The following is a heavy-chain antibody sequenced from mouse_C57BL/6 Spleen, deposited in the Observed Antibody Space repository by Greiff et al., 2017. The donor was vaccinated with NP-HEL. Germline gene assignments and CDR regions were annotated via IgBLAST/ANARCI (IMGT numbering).Heavy chain of an antibody. CDR1: GFTFSSYA. CDR2: ISDGGSYT. Sequence: EVKLVESGGGLVKPGGSLTLSCAASGFTFSSYALSWVRQTPQKRLEWVATISDGGSYTYYPAYVKGRFTISRDNAKNILYLHMSHLKSEDTAMYYCAREEASPLAYWGQGTLVTVSA. V-gene: IGHV5-4*01. D-gene: IGHD6-1*01. J-gene: IGHJ3*01. CDR3: AREEASPLAY.